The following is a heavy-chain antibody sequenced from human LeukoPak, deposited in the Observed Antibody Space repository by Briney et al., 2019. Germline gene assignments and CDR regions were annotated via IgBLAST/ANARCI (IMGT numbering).Heavy chain of an antibody. V-gene: IGHV3-66*02. J-gene: IGHJ4*02. CDR2: IYSGGST. CDR1: GFTVSSNY. CDR3: ARIFRPYEFGEGGSFDY. Sequence: PGGSLRLSCAASGFTVSSNYMSWVRLAPGKGLEWVSVIYSGGSTYYADSVKGRFTISRDNSKNTLYLQMNSLRAEDTAVYYCARIFRPYEFGEGGSFDYWGQGTLVTVSS. D-gene: IGHD3-10*01.